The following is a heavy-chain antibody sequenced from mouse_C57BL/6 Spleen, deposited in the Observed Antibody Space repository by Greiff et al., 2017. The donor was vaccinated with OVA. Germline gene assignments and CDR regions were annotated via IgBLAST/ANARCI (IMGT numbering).Heavy chain of an antibody. V-gene: IGHV1-82*01. CDR3: AKLTGTDYFDY. CDR2: IYPGDGDT. D-gene: IGHD4-1*01. CDR1: GYAFSSSW. Sequence: QVQLKQSGPELVKPGASVKISCKASGYAFSSSWMNWVKQRPGKGLEWIGRIYPGDGDTNYNGKFKGKATLNADKSSSTAYMQLSSLTSEDSAVYFCAKLTGTDYFDYWGQGTTLTVSS. J-gene: IGHJ2*01.